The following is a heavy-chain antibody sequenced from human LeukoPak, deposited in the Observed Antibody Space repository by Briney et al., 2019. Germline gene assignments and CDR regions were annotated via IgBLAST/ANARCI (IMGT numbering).Heavy chain of an antibody. V-gene: IGHV3-74*01. CDR3: AIAPTAYYYEVLDYYMDV. D-gene: IGHD3-22*01. J-gene: IGHJ6*03. CDR2: LNLDGSTT. CDR1: GFTFSRYW. Sequence: GGSLRLSCAASGFTFSRYWMHWVRQAPGKGLEWVSRLNLDGSTTSYADSVRGRFTISRDNAKNTLYLQMNSLKPEDTAVYYCAIAPTAYYYEVLDYYMDVWGKGTTVTVSS.